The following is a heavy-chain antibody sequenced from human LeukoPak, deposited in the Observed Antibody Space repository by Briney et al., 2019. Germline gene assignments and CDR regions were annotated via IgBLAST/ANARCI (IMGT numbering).Heavy chain of an antibody. V-gene: IGHV4-4*07. CDR1: GGSISNYY. CDR2: IYTSGST. Sequence: SSETLSLTCTVSGGSISNYYWSWIRQPAGKGLEWIGRIYTSGSTNYNPSLKSRVTMSVDTSKNQFSLKLSSVTAADTAAYYCARGGLRKFDYWGQGTLVTVSS. J-gene: IGHJ4*02. CDR3: ARGGLRKFDY. D-gene: IGHD3-3*01.